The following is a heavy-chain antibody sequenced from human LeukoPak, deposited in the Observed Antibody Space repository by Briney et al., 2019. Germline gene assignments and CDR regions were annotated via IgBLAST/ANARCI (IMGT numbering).Heavy chain of an antibody. CDR1: GGSLSSYY. J-gene: IGHJ4*02. Sequence: SETLSLTRIVSGGSLSSYYWSWMRQPPRRGREGMGYIYYCGSTNYNPSLKSRVTISVDTSKNQFSLKLSSVTAADTAVYYCARADPYDILTGYQFDYWGQGTLVTVSS. CDR2: IYYCGST. V-gene: IGHV4-59*01. CDR3: ARADPYDILTGYQFDY. D-gene: IGHD3-9*01.